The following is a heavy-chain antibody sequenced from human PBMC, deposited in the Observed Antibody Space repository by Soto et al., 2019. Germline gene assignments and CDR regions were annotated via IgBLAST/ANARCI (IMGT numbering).Heavy chain of an antibody. J-gene: IGHJ4*02. Sequence: GGSLRLSCAASGFTFSSYAMHWVRQAPGKGLEWVAVISYDGSNKYYADSVKGRFTISRDNSKNTLYLQMNSLRAEDTAVYYCVKCPNKYGRPELLFDYWGQGTLVTVSS. V-gene: IGHV3-30-3*02. D-gene: IGHD2-15*01. CDR3: VKCPNKYGRPELLFDY. CDR1: GFTFSSYA. CDR2: ISYDGSNK.